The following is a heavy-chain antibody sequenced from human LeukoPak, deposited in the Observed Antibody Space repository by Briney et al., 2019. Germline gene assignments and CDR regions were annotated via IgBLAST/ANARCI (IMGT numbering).Heavy chain of an antibody. D-gene: IGHD3-3*01. J-gene: IGHJ6*02. CDR2: IYYSGST. Sequence: PSETLSLTCTVSGGSISSYYWSWIRQPPGKGLEWIGYIYYSGSTNYNPSLKSRVTISVDTSKNQFSLKLSSVTAADTAVYYCARAPYYDFWSGLSPRYYYYYGMDVWGQGTTATVSS. CDR1: GGSISSYY. V-gene: IGHV4-59*01. CDR3: ARAPYYDFWSGLSPRYYYYYGMDV.